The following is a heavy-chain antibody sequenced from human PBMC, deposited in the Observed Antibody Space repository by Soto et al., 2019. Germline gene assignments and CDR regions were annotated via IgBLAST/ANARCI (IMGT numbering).Heavy chain of an antibody. CDR1: GFTFSSYW. CDR3: ARDNGGYYDILTGYYTPGYFDY. Sequence: PGGSLRLSCAASGFTFSSYWMSWVRQAPGKGLEWVANIKQGGSEKYYVDSVKGRFTISRDNAKNSLYLQMNSLRAEDTAVYYCARDNGGYYDILTGYYTPGYFDYWGQGTLVTVSS. CDR2: IKQGGSEK. J-gene: IGHJ4*02. D-gene: IGHD3-9*01. V-gene: IGHV3-7*01.